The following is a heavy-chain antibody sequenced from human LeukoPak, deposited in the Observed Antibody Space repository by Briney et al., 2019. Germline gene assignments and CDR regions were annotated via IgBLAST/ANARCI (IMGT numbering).Heavy chain of an antibody. Sequence: ASVKVSCKASGYSFTSNYIHWVRQAPGQGLEWMGMIYPRDGSTSYAQKFQGRVIMTRNTSISTAYMELSSLRSEDTAVYYCATYSGYDSNWFDPWGQGTLVTVSS. D-gene: IGHD5-12*01. CDR1: GYSFTSNY. CDR2: IYPRDGST. J-gene: IGHJ5*02. CDR3: ATYSGYDSNWFDP. V-gene: IGHV1-46*01.